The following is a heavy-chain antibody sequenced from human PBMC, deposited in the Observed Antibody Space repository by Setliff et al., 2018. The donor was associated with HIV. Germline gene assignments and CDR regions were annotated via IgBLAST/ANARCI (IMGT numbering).Heavy chain of an antibody. CDR1: GVSTSSSHYY. J-gene: IGHJ3*02. CDR2: LYYSGST. CDR3: ARDEGRSYYDYVWGSSRPVDAFDI. Sequence: SETLSLTCTVSGVSTSSSHYYWGWIRQAPGKGLQWIGSLYYSGSTYYNPSLKSRVTISVDTAKNQFSLKLSSVTAADTAVYYCARDEGRSYYDYVWGSSRPVDAFDIWGQGTMVTVSS. V-gene: IGHV4-39*07. D-gene: IGHD3-16*02.